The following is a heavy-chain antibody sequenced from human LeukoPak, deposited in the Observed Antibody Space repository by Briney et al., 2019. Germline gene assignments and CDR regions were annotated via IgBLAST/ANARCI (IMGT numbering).Heavy chain of an antibody. V-gene: IGHV3-49*04. Sequence: PGGSLRLSCTVSGFTFGDYAMSWVRQAPGKGLEWVGFIRSKAYGGTTEYAASVKGRFTISRDDSKSIAYLQMNSLKTEDTAVYYCTRAVVARGGYYYYYGMDVWGQGTTVTVSS. CDR1: GFTFGDYA. CDR3: TRAVVARGGYYYYYGMDV. J-gene: IGHJ6*02. D-gene: IGHD2-2*01. CDR2: IRSKAYGGTT.